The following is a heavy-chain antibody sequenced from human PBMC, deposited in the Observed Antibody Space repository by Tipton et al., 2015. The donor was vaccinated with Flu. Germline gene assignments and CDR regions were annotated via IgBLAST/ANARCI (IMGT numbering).Heavy chain of an antibody. D-gene: IGHD4-17*01. J-gene: IGHJ6*02. CDR3: ARDTYSDNYYYYGLNV. CDR2: ISRDSDTI. Sequence: VQLVQSGGGLAQPGRSLRLSCAASGFNFDDYVMHWVRQAPGKGLEWISGISRDSDTIGYADSVKGRFTISRDNAKKSLYLQMNSLRGEDTALYFCARDTYSDNYYYYGLNVWGQGTTVTASS. CDR1: GFNFDDYV. V-gene: IGHV3-9*01.